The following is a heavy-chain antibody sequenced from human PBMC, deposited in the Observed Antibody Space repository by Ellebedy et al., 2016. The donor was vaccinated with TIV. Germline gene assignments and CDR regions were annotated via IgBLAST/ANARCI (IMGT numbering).Heavy chain of an antibody. Sequence: PGGSLRLSCGASGFIFKNFLMYWVRQAPGKGPEWVSRISGDGRTTNYADSVKGRFTISRDNSKNPLDLQMNSLRAEDTAVYYCAREPREWLVRGYFDCWGQGTLVTVSS. CDR1: GFIFKNFL. CDR3: AREPREWLVRGYFDC. J-gene: IGHJ4*02. V-gene: IGHV3-74*01. CDR2: ISGDGRTT. D-gene: IGHD6-19*01.